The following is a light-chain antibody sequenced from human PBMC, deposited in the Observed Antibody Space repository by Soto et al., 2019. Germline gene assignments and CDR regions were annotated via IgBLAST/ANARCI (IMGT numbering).Light chain of an antibody. J-gene: IGKJ2*01. CDR2: GAS. Sequence: EIVMTQSPATLSVSPGERATLSCRASQSVSSNLAWYQQKPDQAPRLLIYGASTRATGIPARFSGSGSGTEFTLNISSLQSEDFAGYYCQQYNNWPLYTFGQGTKLEIK. CDR3: QQYNNWPLYT. CDR1: QSVSSN. V-gene: IGKV3-15*01.